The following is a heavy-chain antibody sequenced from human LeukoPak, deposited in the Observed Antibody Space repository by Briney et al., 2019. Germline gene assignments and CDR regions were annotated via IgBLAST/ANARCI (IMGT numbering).Heavy chain of an antibody. V-gene: IGHV1-2*02. D-gene: IGHD2-15*01. CDR3: ARGPDIVVVVAASNYYMDV. CDR2: INPNSGGT. J-gene: IGHJ6*03. CDR1: GYTFTGYY. Sequence: GASVKVSCKASGYTFTGYYMHWVRQAPGQGLEWMGWINPNSGGTNYAQKFQGRVTMTRDTSISTAYMELSRLRSDDTAVYYCARGPDIVVVVAASNYYMDVWGKGTTVTVSS.